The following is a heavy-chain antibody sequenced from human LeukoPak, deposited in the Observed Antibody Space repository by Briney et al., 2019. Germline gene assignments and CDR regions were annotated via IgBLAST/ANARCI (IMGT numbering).Heavy chain of an antibody. CDR1: GFTFSSYG. CDR2: MSGSGGST. V-gene: IGHV3-23*01. J-gene: IGHJ4*02. D-gene: IGHD3-22*01. Sequence: GGSLRLSCAASGFTFSSYGMSWVRQAPGKGLEWVSAMSGSGGSTYYADSVKDRFSISRDNSKNTLYLQMNSLRAEDTAVYYCAKDVAVHYYHRSGYYYFDYWGQGTLVTVSS. CDR3: AKDVAVHYYHRSGYYYFDY.